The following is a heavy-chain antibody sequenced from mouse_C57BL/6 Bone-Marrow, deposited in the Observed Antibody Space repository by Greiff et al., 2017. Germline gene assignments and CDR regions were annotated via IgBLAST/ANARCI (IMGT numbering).Heavy chain of an antibody. V-gene: IGHV1-69*01. D-gene: IGHD2-12*01. J-gene: IGHJ2*01. Sequence: QVQLQQPGAELVMPGASVKLSCKASGYTFTSYWMHWVKQRPGQGLEWIGEIDPSDSYTNYNQKFKGKSTLTVDKSSRTAYMQLSSLTSEDSAVYYCARGRRGDYWGQGTTLTGSS. CDR3: ARGRRGDY. CDR2: IDPSDSYT. CDR1: GYTFTSYW.